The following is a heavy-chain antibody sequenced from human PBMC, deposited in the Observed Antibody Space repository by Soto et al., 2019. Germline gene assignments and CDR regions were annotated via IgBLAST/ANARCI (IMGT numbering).Heavy chain of an antibody. Sequence: EVQLVESGGGLVQPGGSLRLSFAASGFTFSSYWMHWVRQDPLKGLVWVSSIRSDGTATQYADSVKGRFTVSRDNAKNTVYLQMNSLRAEDTAVYYCAKDLSWGQCDYWGQGTLVTVSS. CDR2: IRSDGTAT. CDR3: AKDLSWGQCDY. V-gene: IGHV3-74*03. D-gene: IGHD3-16*01. J-gene: IGHJ4*02. CDR1: GFTFSSYW.